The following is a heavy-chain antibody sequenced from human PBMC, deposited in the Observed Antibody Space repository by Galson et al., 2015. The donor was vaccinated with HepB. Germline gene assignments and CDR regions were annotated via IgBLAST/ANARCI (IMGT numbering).Heavy chain of an antibody. Sequence: SLRLSCAASGFDFSIYTMVWVRQAPGKGLECVAVLSFDGTNEYYIDSVKGRFTVSRDSSQSTLYLQLNSLRSEDTAIYYCAKDWGMDVRGQGTTVTVSS. CDR2: LSFDGTNE. CDR1: GFDFSIYT. CDR3: AKDWGMDV. J-gene: IGHJ6*02. V-gene: IGHV3-30-3*01.